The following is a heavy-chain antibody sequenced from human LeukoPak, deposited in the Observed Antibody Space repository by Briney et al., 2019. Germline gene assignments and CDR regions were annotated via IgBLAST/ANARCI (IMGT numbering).Heavy chain of an antibody. Sequence: PGGSLRLSCAASGFTFSNAWMSWVRQAAGEGLEWVGRIKSKTDGGTTDYAAPVKGRFTISRDDSKNTLYLQMNSLKTEDTAVYYCTTAGPDIVVVPAAHAFDYWGQGTLVTVSS. V-gene: IGHV3-15*01. D-gene: IGHD2-2*01. J-gene: IGHJ4*02. CDR2: IKSKTDGGTT. CDR3: TTAGPDIVVVPAAHAFDY. CDR1: GFTFSNAW.